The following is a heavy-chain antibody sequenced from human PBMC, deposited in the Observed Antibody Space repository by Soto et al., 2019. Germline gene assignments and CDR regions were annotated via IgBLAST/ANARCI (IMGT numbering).Heavy chain of an antibody. CDR3: AREANYDSSGYWDY. CDR1: GDSVSSDTYY. J-gene: IGHJ4*02. CDR2: IYYSGST. D-gene: IGHD3-22*01. Sequence: SETLSLTCTVSGDSVSSDTYYWSWIRQPPGKGLEWIGYIYYSGSTYYNPSLKSRVTISVDTSKNQLSLKLSSVTAADTAVYYCAREANYDSSGYWDYWGQGTLVTVSS. V-gene: IGHV4-30-4*01.